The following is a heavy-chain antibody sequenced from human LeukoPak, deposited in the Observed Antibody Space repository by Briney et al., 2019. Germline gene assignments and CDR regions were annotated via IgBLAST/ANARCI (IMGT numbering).Heavy chain of an antibody. J-gene: IGHJ6*03. V-gene: IGHV4-38-2*01. D-gene: IGHD6-19*01. CDR1: GYSISSGYY. Sequence: HPSETLSLTCAVSGYSISSGYYWGWIRQPPGKGLEWIGSIYHSGSTYYNPSLKSRVTISVDTSKNQFSLKLSSVTAADTAVYYCARVAVGGWYPSGYYYYYYMDVWGKGTTVTVSS. CDR3: ARVAVGGWYPSGYYYYYYMDV. CDR2: IYHSGST.